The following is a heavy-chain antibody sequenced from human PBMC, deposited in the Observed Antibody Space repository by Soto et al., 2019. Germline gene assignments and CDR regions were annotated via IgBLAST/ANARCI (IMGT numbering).Heavy chain of an antibody. J-gene: IGHJ5*02. D-gene: IGHD3-16*02. CDR2: INQDGSEK. Sequence: EVQLVESGGGLVQPGGSLRLSCVPSGFSFSTFWLNWVRQAPGRGLEWVANINQDGSEKYYVDSVKGRFTISRDNAQKSLLLQINSLKGRGTGWFYLFRCHRPNFTWGQGTLGTVSS. CDR1: GFSFSTFW. CDR3: FRCHRPNFT. V-gene: IGHV3-7*02.